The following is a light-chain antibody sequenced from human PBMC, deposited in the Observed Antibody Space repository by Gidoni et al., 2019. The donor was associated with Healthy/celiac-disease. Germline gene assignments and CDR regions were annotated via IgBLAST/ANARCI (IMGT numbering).Light chain of an antibody. CDR1: SGSIASNY. V-gene: IGLV6-57*02. J-gene: IGLJ3*02. CDR2: EDN. CDR3: QSYDSSNQGV. Sequence: NFMLTQPHSVSESPGKTVTISCTGSSGSIASNYVQWYQQRPGSAPTPVIYEDNQRPSGVPDRFSCSIDSSSNSASLTISGLKTEDEADYYCQSYDSSNQGVFGGGTKLTVL.